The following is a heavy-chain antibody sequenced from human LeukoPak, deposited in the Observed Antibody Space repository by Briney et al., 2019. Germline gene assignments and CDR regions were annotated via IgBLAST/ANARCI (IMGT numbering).Heavy chain of an antibody. Sequence: SETLSLTCTVSGGSISSYYWSWIRQPPGKGLEWIGYIYYSGSTNYNPSLKSRGTISVDTSKNQFSLKLSSVTAADTAVYSCARVSGRIDYWGQGTLVTVSS. CDR1: GGSISSYY. J-gene: IGHJ4*02. V-gene: IGHV4-59*01. D-gene: IGHD7-27*01. CDR2: IYYSGST. CDR3: ARVSGRIDY.